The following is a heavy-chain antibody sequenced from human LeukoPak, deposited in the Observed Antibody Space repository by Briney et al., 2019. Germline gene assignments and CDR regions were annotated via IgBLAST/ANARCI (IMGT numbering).Heavy chain of an antibody. CDR3: ARMWGYNWNYIDY. D-gene: IGHD1-20*01. CDR1: GFSLTTGGLC. Sequence: SGPALVKPTQTLTLTCTFSGFSLTTGGLCVTWARQPPGKALEWLARIDSDDDKYYSTSLEARLTISKDTSKNQVVLTMTNMDPVDTATYYCARMWGYNWNYIDYWGQGTLVTVSS. V-gene: IGHV2-70*11. CDR2: IDSDDDK. J-gene: IGHJ4*02.